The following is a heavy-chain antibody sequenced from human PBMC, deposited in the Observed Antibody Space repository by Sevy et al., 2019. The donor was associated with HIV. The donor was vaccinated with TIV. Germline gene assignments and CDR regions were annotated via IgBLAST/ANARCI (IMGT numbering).Heavy chain of an antibody. CDR2: LSGSGGST. Sequence: GGSLRLSCAASGFTFSIYAMSWVRQAPGKGLEWVSGLSGSGGSTYYADSVKGRFTISRDNSKNTLYLQMNSLRAEDTAVYYCAKDQGVYVWGTFRDYWGQGTLVTVSS. CDR1: GFTFSIYA. CDR3: AKDQGVYVWGTFRDY. V-gene: IGHV3-23*01. J-gene: IGHJ4*02. D-gene: IGHD3-16*02.